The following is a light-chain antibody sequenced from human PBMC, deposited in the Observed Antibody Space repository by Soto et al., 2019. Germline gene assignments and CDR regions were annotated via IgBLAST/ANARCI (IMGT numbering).Light chain of an antibody. V-gene: IGLV2-14*01. CDR1: SSDVGGYNY. J-gene: IGLJ1*01. CDR3: SSYTSSSTYV. Sequence: QSALTQPASVSGSPGQSITISCTGTSSDVGGYNYVSWYQQHPGKAPKLMIYEVSNRPSGVSNRFSGSKSGNTASLTISGLQAEDEADYYCSSYTSSSTYVFGTGTKVPS. CDR2: EVS.